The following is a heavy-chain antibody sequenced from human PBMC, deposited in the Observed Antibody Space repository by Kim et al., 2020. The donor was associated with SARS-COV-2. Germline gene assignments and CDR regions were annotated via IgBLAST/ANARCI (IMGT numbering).Heavy chain of an antibody. CDR3: ARDRIGYCSSTSCSLHFDS. CDR2: ISYSGST. D-gene: IGHD2-2*01. V-gene: IGHV4-59*01. Sequence: SETLSLTCTVSGGSISSYSWSWIRQPPGKGLEWIAYISYSGSTNYNPSLKSRVTISVDTSKNQFSLKLNSVTAADTAVYYCARDRIGYCSSTSCSLHFDSWGQGTLVTVSS. CDR1: GGSISSYS. J-gene: IGHJ4*02.